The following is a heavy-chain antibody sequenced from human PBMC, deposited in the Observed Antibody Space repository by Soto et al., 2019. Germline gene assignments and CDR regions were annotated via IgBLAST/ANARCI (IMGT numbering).Heavy chain of an antibody. Sequence: SETLSLTCTVSGGSISSGGYYWSWIRQHPGKGLEWIGYIYYSGSTYYNPSLKSRVTISVDTSKNQFSLKLSPVTAADTAVYYCARHKTTMLTVVSAFDPWGQGTRVTVSS. CDR3: ARHKTTMLTVVSAFDP. V-gene: IGHV4-31*03. J-gene: IGHJ5*02. CDR1: GGSISSGGYY. D-gene: IGHD3-22*01. CDR2: IYYSGST.